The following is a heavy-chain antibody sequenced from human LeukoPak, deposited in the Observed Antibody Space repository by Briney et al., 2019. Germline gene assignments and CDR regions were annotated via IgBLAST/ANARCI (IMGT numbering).Heavy chain of an antibody. J-gene: IGHJ4*02. CDR1: GFTFSSFW. CDR3: AKALNVAMVRGVITRDFDY. CDR2: ISFDGSNK. Sequence: SGGCLRLSCAASGFTFSSFWMDWGRQGPGKGLVWVAVISFDGSNKYYADSVKGRFTISRHNSKNTLYLQMNSLRAEDTAVYYCAKALNVAMVRGVITRDFDYWGQGTLVTVS. D-gene: IGHD3-10*01. V-gene: IGHV3-30*18.